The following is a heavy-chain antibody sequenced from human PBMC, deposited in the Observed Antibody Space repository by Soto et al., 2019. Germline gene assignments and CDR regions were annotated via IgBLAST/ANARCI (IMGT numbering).Heavy chain of an antibody. Sequence: QLQLQESGSGLVKPSQTLSLTCAVSGGSISSGGYSWSWIRQPPGKGLEWIGYIYHSGSTYYNPSLKRRVTISVDRSKNQFSLKLGSVTAADTAVYYCARQITGTTHRWFDPWGQGTLVTVSS. V-gene: IGHV4-30-2*01. J-gene: IGHJ5*02. CDR1: GGSISSGGYS. D-gene: IGHD1-7*01. CDR2: IYHSGST. CDR3: ARQITGTTHRWFDP.